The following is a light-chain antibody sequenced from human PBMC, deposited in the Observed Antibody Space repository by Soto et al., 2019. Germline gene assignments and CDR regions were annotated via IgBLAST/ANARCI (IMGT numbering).Light chain of an antibody. CDR1: QSVSNN. CDR3: QQYNSWPPFT. V-gene: IGKV3-15*01. CDR2: GAS. J-gene: IGKJ3*01. Sequence: EIVMTQSPATLSVSPGARATLSCRASQSVSNNLAWYQHKPGQPPRLLIYGASTRATGIPARFSGSGSGTEFTLTISSLQSEDFVIYYCQQYNSWPPFTFGPGTKVDIK.